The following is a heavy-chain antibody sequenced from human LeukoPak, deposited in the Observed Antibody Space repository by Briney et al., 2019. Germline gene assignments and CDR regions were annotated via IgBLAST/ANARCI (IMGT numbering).Heavy chain of an antibody. Sequence: SETLSLTCTVSGGSISSYYWSWIRQPPGKGLEWIGYIYYSGSTNYNPSLKSRVTISVDTSKNQFSLKLSSVTAADTAVYYCARHVVYRRDGNRWIDPWGQGTLVTVSS. CDR2: IYYSGST. D-gene: IGHD5-24*01. CDR1: GGSISSYY. CDR3: ARHVVYRRDGNRWIDP. V-gene: IGHV4-59*08. J-gene: IGHJ5*02.